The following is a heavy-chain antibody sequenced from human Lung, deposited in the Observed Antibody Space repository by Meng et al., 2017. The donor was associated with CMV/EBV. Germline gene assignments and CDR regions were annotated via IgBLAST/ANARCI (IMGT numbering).Heavy chain of an antibody. CDR1: GDTFTSYG. D-gene: IGHD3-22*01. CDR3: ASKVEPYYYDRSGYLN. V-gene: IGHV1-18*01. J-gene: IGHJ4*02. Sequence: SXXVSXXASGDTFTSYGFTWVRQAPGQGLEWVGWISAYNDNTNYAQRLQGRVSTTTDTTTSTAYMELRSLRSDDTAVYYCASKVEPYYYDRSGYLNWGQGTLVTVSS. CDR2: ISAYNDNT.